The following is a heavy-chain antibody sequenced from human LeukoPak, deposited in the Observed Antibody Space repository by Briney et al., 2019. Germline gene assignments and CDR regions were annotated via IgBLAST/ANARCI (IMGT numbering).Heavy chain of an antibody. CDR2: ISSNGGST. Sequence: PGGSLRLSCAASGFIFSSYAIHWVRQAPGKGLEYVSAISSNGGSTFYANSVEGRFPISRDNSKNTLYLQMASLRAEDMAVYYCAQLGGYDFWSGYYPYYFDYWGQGTLVTVSS. CDR3: AQLGGYDFWSGYYPYYFDY. J-gene: IGHJ4*02. D-gene: IGHD3-3*01. CDR1: GFIFSSYA. V-gene: IGHV3-64*01.